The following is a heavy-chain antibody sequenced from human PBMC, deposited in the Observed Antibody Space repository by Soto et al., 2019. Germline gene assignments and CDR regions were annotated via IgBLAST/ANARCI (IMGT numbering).Heavy chain of an antibody. CDR2: IYYSGST. V-gene: IGHV4-59*01. CDR1: GGSISSYY. CDR3: ARGGGPYYYDSSGYYCDNWFDP. D-gene: IGHD3-22*01. Sequence: SETLSLTCTVSGGSISSYYWSWIRQPPGKGLEWIGYIYYSGSTNYNPSLKSRVTISVDTSKNQFSLKLSSVTAADTAVYYCARGGGPYYYDSSGYYCDNWFDPWGQGTLGTVSS. J-gene: IGHJ5*02.